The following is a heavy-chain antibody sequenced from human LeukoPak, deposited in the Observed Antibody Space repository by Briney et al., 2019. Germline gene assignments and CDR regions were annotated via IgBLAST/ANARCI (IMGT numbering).Heavy chain of an antibody. V-gene: IGHV3-15*01. J-gene: IGHJ4*02. Sequence: GGSLRLSCSASGFTFSNAWMSWVRQAPGKGRAWVGRIKSKTDGGTTDYAATVKGRFTISRDDSKNTLYLQMNSLKPEDTAVYYCTTGSMAYTYYFDYWGQGTLVTVSS. CDR2: IKSKTDGGTT. CDR3: TTGSMAYTYYFDY. CDR1: GFTFSNAW. D-gene: IGHD2-2*02.